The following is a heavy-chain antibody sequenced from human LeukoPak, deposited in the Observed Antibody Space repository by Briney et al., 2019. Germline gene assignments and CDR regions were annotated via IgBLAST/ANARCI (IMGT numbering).Heavy chain of an antibody. Sequence: QPGGSLRLSCAASGFTFTNYWMSWVRQAPGKGLEWVANIKQDGSEKYYVASVMGRFTISRDNAKNSLYLQMNSLRAEDTAVYYCARDDCSSISCYHNWFDPWGQGTLVTVSS. J-gene: IGHJ5*02. D-gene: IGHD2-2*01. CDR2: IKQDGSEK. CDR1: GFTFTNYW. V-gene: IGHV3-7*01. CDR3: ARDDCSSISCYHNWFDP.